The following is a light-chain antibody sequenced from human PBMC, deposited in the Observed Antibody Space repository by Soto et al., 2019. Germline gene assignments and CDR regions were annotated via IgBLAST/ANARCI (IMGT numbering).Light chain of an antibody. CDR3: QQYHNWPPLT. J-gene: IGKJ5*01. CDR2: GAS. Sequence: EIVMTQSPATLSVSPGERATLSCRASQRISDHLAWYQQKPGQAPRLLIYGASARATGIPARFSGSGSGTEFALTISSLQSEDFAVYYCQQYHNWPPLTFGQGTRLEIK. CDR1: QRISDH. V-gene: IGKV3-15*01.